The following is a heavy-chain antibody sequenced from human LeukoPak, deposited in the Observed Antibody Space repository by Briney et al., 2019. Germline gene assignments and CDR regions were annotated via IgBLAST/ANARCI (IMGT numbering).Heavy chain of an antibody. Sequence: GESLKISCSASGFTFSSYAMHWVRQAPGKGLEYVSVVSSNGGSTYYADSVKGRFTISRDNSKNTLYLQMSSLRAEDSAVYYCVKGSAVAGITFDYWGQGTLVTVSS. V-gene: IGHV3-64D*09. CDR1: GFTFSSYA. CDR2: VSSNGGST. J-gene: IGHJ4*02. CDR3: VKGSAVAGITFDY. D-gene: IGHD6-19*01.